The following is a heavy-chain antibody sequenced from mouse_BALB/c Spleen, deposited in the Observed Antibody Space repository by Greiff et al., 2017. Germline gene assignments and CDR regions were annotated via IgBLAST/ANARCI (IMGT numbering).Heavy chain of an antibody. V-gene: IGHV14-3*02. CDR2: IDPANGNT. CDR1: GFNIKDTY. CDR3: ATYYYGSSFFDY. D-gene: IGHD1-1*01. Sequence: EVQRVESGAELVKPGASVKLSCTASGFNIKDTYMHWVKQRPEQGLEWIGRIDPANGNTKYDPKFQGKATITADTSSNTAYLQLSSLTSEDTAVYYCATYYYGSSFFDYWGQGTTLTVSS. J-gene: IGHJ2*01.